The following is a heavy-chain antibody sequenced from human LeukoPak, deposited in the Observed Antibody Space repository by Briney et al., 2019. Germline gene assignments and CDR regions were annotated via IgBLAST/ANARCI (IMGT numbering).Heavy chain of an antibody. CDR3: ARGIAAAGADV. V-gene: IGHV4-34*01. D-gene: IGHD6-13*01. CDR2: INHSGST. CDR1: GGSFSGYY. J-gene: IGHJ6*02. Sequence: PSETLSLTCAVYGGSFSGYYWSWIRQPPGKRLEWIGEINHSGSTNYNPSLKSRVTTSVDTSKNQFSLKLSSVTAADTAVYYCARGIAAAGADVWGQGTTVTVSS.